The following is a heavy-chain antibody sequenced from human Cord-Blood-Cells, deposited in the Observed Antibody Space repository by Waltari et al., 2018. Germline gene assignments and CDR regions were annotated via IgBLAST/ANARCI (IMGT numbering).Heavy chain of an antibody. D-gene: IGHD3-22*01. CDR1: GFSFSSYA. CDR3: AKEGGFGTMIVVANDAFDI. J-gene: IGHJ3*02. CDR2: ISGSGGST. Sequence: EVQLLEAGGGLVQPGGSLRLAWAGSGFSFSSYAMSWVRQAPGKGLEWVSAISGSGGSTYYADSVKGRFTISRDNSKNTLYLQMNSLRAEDTAVYYCAKEGGFGTMIVVANDAFDIWGQGTMVTVSS. V-gene: IGHV3-23*01.